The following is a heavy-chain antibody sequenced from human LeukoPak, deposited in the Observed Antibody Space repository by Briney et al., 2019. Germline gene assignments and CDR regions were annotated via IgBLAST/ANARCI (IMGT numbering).Heavy chain of an antibody. CDR1: GFTFGDYY. J-gene: IGHJ6*02. V-gene: IGHV3-11*01. D-gene: IGHD2-2*01. Sequence: GGSLRLSCAASGFTFGDYYMTWIRQAPGKGLEWLSFISSRGDSLYYADSVRGRFTISRDNAKNSLFLQMNSLRAEDTAVYYCAREVVVVPDYFYYGLDVWGQGTTVSVSS. CDR2: ISSRGDSL. CDR3: AREVVVVPDYFYYGLDV.